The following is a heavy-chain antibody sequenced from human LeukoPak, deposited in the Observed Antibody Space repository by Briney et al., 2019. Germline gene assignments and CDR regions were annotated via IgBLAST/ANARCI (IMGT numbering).Heavy chain of an antibody. Sequence: GGSLRLSCAASGFTFSSYAMSWVRQAPGKGLEWVSGISGSGGSTNYAYADSVKGRFTISRDNSKNTLYLQMQSLRAEDTAVYYCAKMGVGGIVGAHIDYWGQGTLVTVSS. CDR1: GFTFSSYA. CDR2: ISGSGGST. D-gene: IGHD1-26*01. V-gene: IGHV3-23*01. J-gene: IGHJ4*02. CDR3: AKMGVGGIVGAHIDY.